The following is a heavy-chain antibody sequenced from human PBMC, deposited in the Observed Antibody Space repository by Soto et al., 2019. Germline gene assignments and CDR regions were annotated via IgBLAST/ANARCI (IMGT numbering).Heavy chain of an antibody. CDR2: IYPGDSDT. V-gene: IGHV5-51*01. CDR1: GYSFSTYW. CDR3: ASQPAWGASKVAMDA. J-gene: IGHJ6*02. Sequence: PGESLKISCQVSGYSFSTYWVAWVRQRPGKGLEWMGIIYPGDSDTRYSPSFQGEVTISADKSVTTAYLQWNSLKASDTAIYYCASQPAWGASKVAMDAWGQGTTVTVSS. D-gene: IGHD7-27*01.